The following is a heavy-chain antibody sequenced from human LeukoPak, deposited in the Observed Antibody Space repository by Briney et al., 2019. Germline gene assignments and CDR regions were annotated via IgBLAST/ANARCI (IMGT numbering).Heavy chain of an antibody. J-gene: IGHJ4*02. V-gene: IGHV4-39*01. CDR2: IYYSGST. D-gene: IGHD6-19*01. CDR1: GGSISSSSYY. CDR3: ASYNSGGYDVSDY. Sequence: SETLSLTCTVSGGSISSSSYYWGWIRPTPGKGLEWIGSIYYSGSTYYNPSLEGRVTISADTSRNKFSLNLRSVTAADTAVYYCASYNSGGYDVSDYWGQGTLVTVSS.